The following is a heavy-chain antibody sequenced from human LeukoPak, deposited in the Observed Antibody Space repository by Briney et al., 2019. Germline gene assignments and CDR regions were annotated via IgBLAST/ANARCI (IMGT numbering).Heavy chain of an antibody. CDR3: ARVPPYDFWSGNYYGMDV. CDR1: GGSFSGYY. CDR2: ISSSGSTI. Sequence: LSLTCAVYGGSFSGYYWSWIRQAPGKGLEWVSYISSSGSTIYYADSVKGRFTISRDNAKNSLYLQMNSLRAEDTAVYYCARVPPYDFWSGNYYGMDVWGQGTTVTVSS. D-gene: IGHD3-3*01. V-gene: IGHV3-11*01. J-gene: IGHJ6*02.